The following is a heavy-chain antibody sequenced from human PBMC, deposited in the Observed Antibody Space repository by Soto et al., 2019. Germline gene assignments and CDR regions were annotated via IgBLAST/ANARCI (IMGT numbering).Heavy chain of an antibody. CDR1: GFTFSNAW. V-gene: IGHV3-15*01. CDR2: VKSKTDGGTI. Sequence: EVQLMESGGGLVKPGGSLRLSCAASGFTFSNAWMTWVRQAPGKGLEWVGRVKSKTDGGTIDYAAPVKDRFTISRDDSKNTLYLQRNSLKTEDTAVYYCIGTYSGSSMRFDYWGQGTLVTVSS. J-gene: IGHJ4*02. CDR3: IGTYSGSSMRFDY. D-gene: IGHD5-12*01.